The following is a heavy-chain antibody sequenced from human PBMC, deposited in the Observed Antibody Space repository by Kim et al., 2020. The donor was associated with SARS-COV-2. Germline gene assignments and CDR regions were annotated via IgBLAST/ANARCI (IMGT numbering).Heavy chain of an antibody. CDR1: GYTLTEVS. CDR2: FDPEDGET. J-gene: IGHJ6*02. Sequence: ASVKVSCKVSGYTLTEVSMHWVRQAPGKGLEWMGGFDPEDGETIYAQKFQGRVTMTEDTSTDTAYMELSSLRSEDTAVYYCATAIAVAGTTIYYYYGMDVWGQGPTVTVSS. D-gene: IGHD6-19*01. V-gene: IGHV1-24*01. CDR3: ATAIAVAGTTIYYYYGMDV.